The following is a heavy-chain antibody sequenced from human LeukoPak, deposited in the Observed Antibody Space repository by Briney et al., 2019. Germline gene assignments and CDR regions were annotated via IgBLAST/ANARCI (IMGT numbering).Heavy chain of an antibody. V-gene: IGHV4-39*07. Sequence: SETLSLTCTVSGGSISSSSYYWGWIRRPPGKGLEWIGSIYYSGSTYYNPSLKSRVTISVDTSKNQFSLKLSSVTAADTAVYYCAREVYGSGSYYTYYFDYWGQGTLVTVSS. J-gene: IGHJ4*02. CDR1: GGSISSSSYY. CDR3: AREVYGSGSYYTYYFDY. D-gene: IGHD3-10*01. CDR2: IYYSGST.